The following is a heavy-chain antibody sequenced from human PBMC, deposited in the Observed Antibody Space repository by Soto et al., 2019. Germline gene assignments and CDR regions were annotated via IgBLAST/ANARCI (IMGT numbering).Heavy chain of an antibody. CDR1: GGSISSYY. CDR2: VHHSWGS. CDR3: ARQGFGPLHGLVDV. V-gene: IGHV4-59*08. D-gene: IGHD3-10*01. Sequence: SETLSLTCTVSGGSISSYYWSWFRQSPGKRMERIGYVHHSWGSNYNPSLQSRVAISLDTSKSQFSLKVTSVTATDTAVYYCARQGFGPLHGLVDVWGQGTTVTVS. J-gene: IGHJ6*02.